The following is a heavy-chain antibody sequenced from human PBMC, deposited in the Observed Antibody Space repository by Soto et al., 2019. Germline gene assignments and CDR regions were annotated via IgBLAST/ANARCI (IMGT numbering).Heavy chain of an antibody. D-gene: IGHD3-22*01. CDR2: ISYDGSNK. V-gene: IGHV3-30*18. CDR3: AKDVTPMITMIVVATRQRRGGMDV. J-gene: IGHJ6*02. CDR1: GFTFSSYG. Sequence: QVQLVESGGGVVQPGRSLRLSCAASGFTFSSYGMHWVRQAPGKGLEWVAVISYDGSNKYYADSVKGRFTISRDNSKNTLYLQMNSLRAEDTAVYYCAKDVTPMITMIVVATRQRRGGMDVWGQGTTVTVSS.